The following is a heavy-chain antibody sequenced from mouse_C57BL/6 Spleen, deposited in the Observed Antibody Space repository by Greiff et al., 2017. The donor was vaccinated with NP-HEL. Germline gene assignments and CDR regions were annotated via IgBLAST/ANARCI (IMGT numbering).Heavy chain of an antibody. J-gene: IGHJ3*01. Sequence: DVKLQESGAELVKPGASVKLSCTASGFNIKDYYMHWVKQRPEQGLEWIGRIDPEDGETKYAAKFQGKATITADTSSNTAYLQLSSLTSEDTAVYYCARLGYGNYPAYFAYWGQGTMVTVSA. CDR3: ARLGYGNYPAYFAY. CDR2: IDPEDGET. V-gene: IGHV14-2*01. D-gene: IGHD2-1*01. CDR1: GFNIKDYY.